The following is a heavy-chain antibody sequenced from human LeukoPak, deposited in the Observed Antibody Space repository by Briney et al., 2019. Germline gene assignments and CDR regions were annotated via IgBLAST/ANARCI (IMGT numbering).Heavy chain of an antibody. D-gene: IGHD1-26*01. CDR1: GYTFTGYY. CDR2: INPNSGGT. CDR3: AVVLMGVTTDY. Sequence: ASVKVSCKASGYTFTGYYMHWVRQAPGQGLEWMGWINPNSGGTNYAQKFQGRVTMTRDTSISTAYMELSSLRSDDTAMYYCAVVLMGVTTDYWGQGTLVTVSS. J-gene: IGHJ4*02. V-gene: IGHV1-2*02.